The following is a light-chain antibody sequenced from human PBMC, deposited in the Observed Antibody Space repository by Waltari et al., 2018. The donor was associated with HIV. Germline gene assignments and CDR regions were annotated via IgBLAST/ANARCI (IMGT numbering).Light chain of an antibody. CDR2: DNN. V-gene: IGLV1-51*01. CDR1: RSNLGSNY. J-gene: IGLJ2*01. Sequence: QSVLTQPPSVSAAPGQKVTISCSGRRSNLGSNYVSWYQQLPGTAPKLLIYDNNKRPSGIPDRFSGSKSGTSATLGITGLQTGDEADYYCGTWDSSLSAYVVFGGGTKLTVL. CDR3: GTWDSSLSAYVV.